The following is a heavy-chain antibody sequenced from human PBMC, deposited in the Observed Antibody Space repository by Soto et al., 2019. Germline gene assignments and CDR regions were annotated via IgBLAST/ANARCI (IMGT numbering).Heavy chain of an antibody. J-gene: IGHJ4*02. CDR2: IYYSGST. V-gene: IGHV4-39*01. CDR3: ARHSLVQVDQNYRSGDY. Sequence: SETLSLTCTVSGGSISSSSYYWCWIRQPPGKGLEWIGSIYYSGSTYYNPSLKSRVTISVDTSKNQFSLKLSSVTAADTAVYYCARHSLVQVDQNYRSGDYWGQGTLVTVSS. D-gene: IGHD3-10*01. CDR1: GGSISSSSYY.